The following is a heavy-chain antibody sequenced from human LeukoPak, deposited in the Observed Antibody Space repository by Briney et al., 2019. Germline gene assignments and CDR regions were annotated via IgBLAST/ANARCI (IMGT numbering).Heavy chain of an antibody. V-gene: IGHV4-39*01. D-gene: IGHD3-16*01. Sequence: SETLSLTCTVSGGSISSSSYYWGWIRQPPGKGLEWIGSIYYSGSTYYNPSLKSRVTISVDTSKNQFSLKPSSVTAADTAVYYCTPGPGGAFDIWGQGTMVTVSS. CDR2: IYYSGST. J-gene: IGHJ3*02. CDR3: TPGPGGAFDI. CDR1: GGSISSSSYY.